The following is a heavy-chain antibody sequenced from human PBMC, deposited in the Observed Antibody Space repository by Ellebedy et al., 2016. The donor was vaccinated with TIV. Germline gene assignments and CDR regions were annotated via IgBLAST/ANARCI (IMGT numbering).Heavy chain of an antibody. J-gene: IGHJ6*03. CDR2: IGSISTTI. CDR1: GFTFSSYS. CDR3: ARPDSEDNYMDV. Sequence: GGSLRLSXAASGFTFSSYSMTWVRQAPGKGLEWVSYIGSISTTIYYADSVKGRFTISRDNAKNSLYLQMNSLRAEDTAVYYCARPDSEDNYMDVWGKGTAVTVSS. V-gene: IGHV3-48*04.